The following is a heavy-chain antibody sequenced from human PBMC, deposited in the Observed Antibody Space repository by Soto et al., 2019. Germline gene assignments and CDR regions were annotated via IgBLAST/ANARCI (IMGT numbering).Heavy chain of an antibody. CDR3: ARGHYYYGMDV. CDR1: NDSVSSGTYS. Sequence: SSETLSLTCTVSNDSVSSGTYSWSWVRQPPGKGLEWIGYIYYSGTTYYTPSLKSRLTMSMDRANDHFSLNLTSVTAADTAVYFCARGHYYYGMDVWGQGITVTVSS. J-gene: IGHJ6*02. CDR2: IYYSGTT. V-gene: IGHV4-30-2*01.